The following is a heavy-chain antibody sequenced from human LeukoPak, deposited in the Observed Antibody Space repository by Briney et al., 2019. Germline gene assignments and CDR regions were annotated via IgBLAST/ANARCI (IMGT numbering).Heavy chain of an antibody. V-gene: IGHV3-23*01. CDR2: ISPSGDDT. CDR3: VAGRSGNF. D-gene: IGHD3-10*01. J-gene: IGHJ4*02. CDR1: GLTLRDYL. Sequence: GGALRLSCAASGLTLRDYLINWVRQTPGKGLEWVSTISPSGDDTHYADSAKGRFTISRDKLKGTVFLQMSSLRADDTAVYFCVAGRSGNFWGQGTLVTVSS.